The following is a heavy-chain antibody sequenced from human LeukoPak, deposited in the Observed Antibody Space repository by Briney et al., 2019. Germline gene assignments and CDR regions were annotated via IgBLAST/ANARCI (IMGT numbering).Heavy chain of an antibody. CDR3: ARPGLPNYYYYYMDV. V-gene: IGHV4-39*01. CDR2: IYYSGST. CDR1: GGSISSSSYY. Sequence: PSETLSLTCTVSGGSISSSSYYWGWIRQPPGKGLEWIGSIYYSGSTYYNPSLKSRVTISVVTSKNQFSLKLSSVTAADTAVYYCARPGLPNYYYYYMDVWGKGTTVTISS. J-gene: IGHJ6*03.